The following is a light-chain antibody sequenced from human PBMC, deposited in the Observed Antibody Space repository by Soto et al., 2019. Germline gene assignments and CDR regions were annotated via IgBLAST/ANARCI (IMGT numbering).Light chain of an antibody. CDR1: QSINNW. J-gene: IGKJ1*01. CDR3: QQSYSNPRT. Sequence: DIQMTQSPSTLSASVGDRVTITCRASQSINNWLAWYQQKPGKAPKXLIYHASNLESGVPSRFSGSGSGTDFTLTISSLQPEDFATYYCQQSYSNPRTFGQGTKVDIK. CDR2: HAS. V-gene: IGKV1-5*01.